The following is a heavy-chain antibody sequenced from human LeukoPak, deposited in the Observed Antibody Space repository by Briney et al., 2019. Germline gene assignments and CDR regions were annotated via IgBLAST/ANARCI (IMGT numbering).Heavy chain of an antibody. D-gene: IGHD5-18*01. J-gene: IGHJ4*02. CDR3: ARGEYSYGNDY. Sequence: SETLSLTCTVSGYSISSIYYWGWIRQPPGKGLEWIGSIYHSVSTYYNPSLKSRVTILVDMSKNQFSLKLNSVTAADTAVYYCARGEYSYGNDYWGQGTLVTVSS. V-gene: IGHV4-38-2*02. CDR2: IYHSVST. CDR1: GYSISSIYY.